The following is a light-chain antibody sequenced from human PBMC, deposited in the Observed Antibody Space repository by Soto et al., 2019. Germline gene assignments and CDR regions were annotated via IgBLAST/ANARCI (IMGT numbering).Light chain of an antibody. Sequence: QSALTQPASVSGSPGQSITISCTGTSSDVGGYNYVSWYQQYPGKAPKLMIYEVSNRPSGVSNRFSGSKSGNTASLTISGLQAEDEADYYCSSYTSSSFWVFGGGTQLTVL. V-gene: IGLV2-14*01. CDR1: SSDVGGYNY. CDR2: EVS. CDR3: SSYTSSSFWV. J-gene: IGLJ3*02.